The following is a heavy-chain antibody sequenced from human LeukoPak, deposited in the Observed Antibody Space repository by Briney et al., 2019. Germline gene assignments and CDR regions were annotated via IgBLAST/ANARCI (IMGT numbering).Heavy chain of an antibody. D-gene: IGHD3-10*01. CDR3: ARVTMVRGTGA. CDR2: IYYSGST. V-gene: IGHV4-39*07. Sequence: PSETLSLTCTVSGGSISSSSYYWGWIRQPPGKGLEWIGSIYYSGSTYYNPSLKSRVTISVDTSKNQFSLKLSSVTAADTAVYYCARVTMVRGTGAGGQGTLVTVSS. J-gene: IGHJ4*02. CDR1: GGSISSSSYY.